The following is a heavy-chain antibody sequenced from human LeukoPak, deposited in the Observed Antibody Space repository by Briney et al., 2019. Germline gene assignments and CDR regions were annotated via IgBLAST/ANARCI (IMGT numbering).Heavy chain of an antibody. CDR3: ARGPWDLRFLAHGLDY. J-gene: IGHJ4*02. D-gene: IGHD3-3*01. V-gene: IGHV3-11*01. Sequence: GGSLRLSCAASGFTFSNFWMSWIRQAPGKGLQWVSYISSGGDIMHYADSVKGRFTISRDNAKNSLYLQMKSLRAEDTALYYCARGPWDLRFLAHGLDYWGQGTLVTVSS. CDR2: ISSGGDIM. CDR1: GFTFSNFW.